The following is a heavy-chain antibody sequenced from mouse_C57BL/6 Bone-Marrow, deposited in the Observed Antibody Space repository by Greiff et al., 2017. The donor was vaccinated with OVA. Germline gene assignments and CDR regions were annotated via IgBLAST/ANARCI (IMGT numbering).Heavy chain of an antibody. CDR3: ARGTTVVSWSFDV. Sequence: QVQLQQSGAELMKPGASVKLSCKATGYTFTGYWIEWVKQRPGHGLEWIGEILPGSGSTNYNEQFTGKATFPADTSSNTAYMQLSSLTTEDSAIYCCARGTTVVSWSFDVWGTGTTVTVSS. D-gene: IGHD1-1*01. CDR2: ILPGSGST. J-gene: IGHJ1*03. V-gene: IGHV1-9*01. CDR1: GYTFTGYW.